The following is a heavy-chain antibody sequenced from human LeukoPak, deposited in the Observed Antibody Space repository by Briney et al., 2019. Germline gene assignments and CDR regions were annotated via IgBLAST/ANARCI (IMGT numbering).Heavy chain of an antibody. J-gene: IGHJ4*02. Sequence: GGSLRLSCGVSGFTFSSYAVRWIRQAPGRGLEWVAFISYDGSDKYYADSVKGRFTISRDNSKNTLYLQMNSLRVEDTAVYYCARDLSTRYTYDFWGQGTLVTVSS. CDR2: ISYDGSDK. D-gene: IGHD3-16*02. V-gene: IGHV3-30*04. CDR3: ARDLSTRYTYDF. CDR1: GFTFSSYA.